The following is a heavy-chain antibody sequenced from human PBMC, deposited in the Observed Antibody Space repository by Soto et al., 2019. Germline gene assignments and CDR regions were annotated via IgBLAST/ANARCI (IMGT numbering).Heavy chain of an antibody. CDR1: GFTLRNYW. Sequence: EVQLVESGGGSVQPGGSLRLSCATSGFTLRNYWMVWVRQAPGKGLEWVANIKEDGGGKYFGDSVRGRFTVSRDNAKNSLYLQMNNLRAEDTAVYYCARDGYGYNSLDNWGQGTLVTVSP. V-gene: IGHV3-7*01. D-gene: IGHD3-16*02. J-gene: IGHJ4*02. CDR2: IKEDGGGK. CDR3: ARDGYGYNSLDN.